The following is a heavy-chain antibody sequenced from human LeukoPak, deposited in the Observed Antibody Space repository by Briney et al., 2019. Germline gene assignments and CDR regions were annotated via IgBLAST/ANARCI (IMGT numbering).Heavy chain of an antibody. CDR2: IYYSGST. CDR3: ARLVIVPAATWFDP. V-gene: IGHV4-59*08. J-gene: IGHJ5*02. D-gene: IGHD2-2*01. Sequence: SETLSLTCTVSGGSISSYYWSWIRQPAGKGLEWIGRIYYSGSTYYNPSLKSRVTISVDTSKNQFSLKLSSVTAADTAVYYCARLVIVPAATWFDPWGQGTLVTVSS. CDR1: GGSISSYY.